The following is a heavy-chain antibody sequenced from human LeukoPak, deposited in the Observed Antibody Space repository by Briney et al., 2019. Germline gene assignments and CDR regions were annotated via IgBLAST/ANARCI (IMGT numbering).Heavy chain of an antibody. CDR1: GGTFSSYA. D-gene: IGHD6-19*01. CDR3: AREPGYSSGWYLGYFDY. Sequence: SSVKVSCKASGGTFSSYAISWVRQAPGQGLEWMGGIIPIFGTANYAQKFQGRVTITTDESTSTAHMELSSLRSEDTAVYYCAREPGYSSGWYLGYFDYWGQGTLVTVSS. J-gene: IGHJ4*02. CDR2: IIPIFGTA. V-gene: IGHV1-69*05.